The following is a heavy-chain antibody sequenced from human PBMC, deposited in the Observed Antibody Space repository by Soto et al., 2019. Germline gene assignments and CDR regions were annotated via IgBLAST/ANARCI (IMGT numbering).Heavy chain of an antibody. J-gene: IGHJ4*02. V-gene: IGHV1-24*01. CDR1: GYTLTELS. Sequence: ASVKVSCKVSGYTLTELSMHWVRQAPGKGLEWMGGFDPEDGETIYAQKFQGRVTMTRDTSTNTVYMDLSSLRSDDTAVYYCARDLLAADNWGQGTLVTVSS. CDR2: FDPEDGET. CDR3: ARDLLAADN. D-gene: IGHD6-13*01.